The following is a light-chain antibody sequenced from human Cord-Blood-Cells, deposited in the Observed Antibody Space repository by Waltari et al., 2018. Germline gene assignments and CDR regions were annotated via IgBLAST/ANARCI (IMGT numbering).Light chain of an antibody. Sequence: QSVLPPPPSASGTPGQTVTISCSGSSPNIGSNTVNWYQQLPGTAPKLLIYSNNQRPSGVPDRFSDSKSGTSASLAISGLQSEDEADYYCAAWDDSLNGYVFGTGTKVTVL. CDR2: SNN. J-gene: IGLJ1*01. CDR1: SPNIGSNT. V-gene: IGLV1-44*01. CDR3: AAWDDSLNGYV.